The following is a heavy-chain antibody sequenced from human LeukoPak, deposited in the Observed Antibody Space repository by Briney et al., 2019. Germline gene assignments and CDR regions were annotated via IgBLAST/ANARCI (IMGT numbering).Heavy chain of an antibody. CDR3: AREVRTSGWYTFDH. Sequence: SQTLSLTCGISGDSVSSNNGAWNWIRQSPSRGLEWLGRTYYRSKWYNDYAGSMKGRIIISPDTSKNQFSLQLKSVTPEDTAVYYCAREVRTSGWYTFDHWGQGTLVTVSS. CDR2: TYYRSKWYN. CDR1: GDSVSSNNGA. D-gene: IGHD6-19*01. V-gene: IGHV6-1*01. J-gene: IGHJ4*02.